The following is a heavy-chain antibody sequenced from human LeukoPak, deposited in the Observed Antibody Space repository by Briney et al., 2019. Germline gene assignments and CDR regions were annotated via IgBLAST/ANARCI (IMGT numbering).Heavy chain of an antibody. CDR1: GGSISSSSHS. J-gene: IGHJ5*02. D-gene: IGHD6-13*01. Sequence: SETLSLTCTVSGGSISSSSHSWGWIRQPPGKGLEWTGTIYYTGRTYYNPSLESRLTISVDTSKNQFSLKLTSVTAADTAIYYCAQSLGSSNWIGNWFDPWGQGTLVTVSS. CDR3: AQSLGSSNWIGNWFDP. V-gene: IGHV4-39*01. CDR2: IYYTGRT.